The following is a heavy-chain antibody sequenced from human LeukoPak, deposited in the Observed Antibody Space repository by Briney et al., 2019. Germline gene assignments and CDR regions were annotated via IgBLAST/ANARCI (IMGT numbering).Heavy chain of an antibody. CDR2: MNPSSGNT. D-gene: IGHD3-10*01. CDR3: ARATSVGRGVKGYYFDY. CDR1: GYTFTSYD. Sequence: GASVKVSCKASGYTFTSYDINWVRQATGQGLEWMGWMNPSSGNTGYAQKFQGRVTMTRNTSISTAYMELSSLRSEDTAVYYCARATSVGRGVKGYYFDYWGQGTLVTVSS. J-gene: IGHJ4*02. V-gene: IGHV1-8*01.